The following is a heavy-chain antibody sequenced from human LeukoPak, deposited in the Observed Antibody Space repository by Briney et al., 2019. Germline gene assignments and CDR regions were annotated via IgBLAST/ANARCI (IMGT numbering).Heavy chain of an antibody. CDR3: ARGRSGELTWAFTLDS. D-gene: IGHD3-10*01. Sequence: ASVKVSCKASGYTFTGYYMHWVRQAPGQGLEWMGWINPNSGGTKYAQKFQGRVTMTRDMSISTAYMELSRLRSDDTAVYYCARGRSGELTWAFTLDSWGQRTLVTVSS. CDR2: INPNSGGT. CDR1: GYTFTGYY. V-gene: IGHV1-2*02. J-gene: IGHJ4*02.